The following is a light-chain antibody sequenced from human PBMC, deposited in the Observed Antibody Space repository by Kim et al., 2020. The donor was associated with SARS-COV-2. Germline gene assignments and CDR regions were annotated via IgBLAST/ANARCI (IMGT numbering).Light chain of an antibody. CDR2: DAS. CDR1: PSVSSSY. V-gene: IGKV3-20*01. J-gene: IGKJ1*01. CDR3: HQYSRSPPWT. Sequence: PGERAPLPCRASPSVSSSYLAWYQQKPGQAPRLLIYDASSRAAGVPDRFSGSGSGTDFTLTISRLEPEDFAVYYCHQYSRSPPWTFGQGTKVDIK.